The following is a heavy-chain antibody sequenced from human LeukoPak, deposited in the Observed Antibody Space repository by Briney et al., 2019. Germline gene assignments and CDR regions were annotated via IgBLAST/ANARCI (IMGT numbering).Heavy chain of an antibody. Sequence: ASVKVSCKASGYTFTSYGISWVRQAPGQGLEWMGWIGAYNGNTNYAQKLQGRVTMTTDTSTSTAYTELRSLRSDDTAVYYCAASSIAAAGSDYWGQGTLVTVSS. D-gene: IGHD6-13*01. V-gene: IGHV1-18*01. J-gene: IGHJ4*02. CDR1: GYTFTSYG. CDR2: IGAYNGNT. CDR3: AASSIAAAGSDY.